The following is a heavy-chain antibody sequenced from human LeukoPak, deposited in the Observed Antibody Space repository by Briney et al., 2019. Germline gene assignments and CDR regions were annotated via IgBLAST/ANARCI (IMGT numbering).Heavy chain of an antibody. CDR1: GFTFSDHY. CDR3: ARGFRGFDI. Sequence: GGSLRLPCAASGFTFSDHYMDWVRQAPGKGLEWVGRSRNKANSYTTEYAASVKGRFTISRDDSKNSLYLQMNSLKTEDTAVYYCARGFRGFDIWGQGTMVTVSS. J-gene: IGHJ3*02. D-gene: IGHD2-21*01. V-gene: IGHV3-72*01. CDR2: SRNKANSYTT.